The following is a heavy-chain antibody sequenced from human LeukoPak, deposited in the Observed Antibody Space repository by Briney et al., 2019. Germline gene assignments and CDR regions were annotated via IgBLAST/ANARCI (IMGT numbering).Heavy chain of an antibody. V-gene: IGHV1-24*01. CDR2: FDPEDGET. CDR3: ATRRTGSGSYYSFDY. CDR1: GYTLTELS. Sequence: SSVKVSCKVSGYTLTELSMHWVRQAPGKGREWMGGFDPEDGETIYAQKLQGRVTMTEDTPTHTAYMELSSLRSKDTAVYYCATRRTGSGSYYSFDYWGQGTPVTVSS. D-gene: IGHD3-10*01. J-gene: IGHJ4*02.